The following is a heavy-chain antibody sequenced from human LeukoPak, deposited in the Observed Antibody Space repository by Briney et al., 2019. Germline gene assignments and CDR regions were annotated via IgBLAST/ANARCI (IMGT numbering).Heavy chain of an antibody. CDR2: FDPEDGET. J-gene: IGHJ4*02. CDR3: ATDPLITIFASAGI. V-gene: IGHV1-24*01. D-gene: IGHD3-3*01. Sequence: ASVKVSCKVPGYTLTELSMHWVRQAPGKGLEWMGGFDPEDGETIYAQKFQGRVTMTEDTSTDTAYMELSSLRSEDTAVYYCATDPLITIFASAGIWGQGTLVTVSS. CDR1: GYTLTELS.